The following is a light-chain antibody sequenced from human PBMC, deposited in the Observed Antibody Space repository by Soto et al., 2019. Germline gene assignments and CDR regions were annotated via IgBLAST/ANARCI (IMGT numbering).Light chain of an antibody. CDR2: DAS. Sequence: EIVLTQSPATLSLSPGERATLSCRASQSVSSSLAWHQQKPGQAPRLLIYDASNRATGIPARFGGSGSGTDFTLTISSLEPEDFAVYYCQQRSNWPPSFGPGTKVDIK. J-gene: IGKJ3*01. CDR1: QSVSSS. V-gene: IGKV3-11*01. CDR3: QQRSNWPPS.